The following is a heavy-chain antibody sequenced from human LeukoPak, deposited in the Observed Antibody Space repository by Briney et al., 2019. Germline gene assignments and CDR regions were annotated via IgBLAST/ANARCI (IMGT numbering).Heavy chain of an antibody. Sequence: GVLRLSCAASGFTFSSYAMHWVRQAPGKGLEWVAVISYDGSNKYYADSVKGRFTISRDNSKNTLYLQMNSLRAEDTAVYYAHSGYLDAFDIWGQGTMVTVSS. J-gene: IGHJ3*02. D-gene: IGHD3-22*01. CDR2: ISYDGSNK. CDR1: GFTFSSYA. CDR3: HSGYLDAFDI. V-gene: IGHV3-30-3*01.